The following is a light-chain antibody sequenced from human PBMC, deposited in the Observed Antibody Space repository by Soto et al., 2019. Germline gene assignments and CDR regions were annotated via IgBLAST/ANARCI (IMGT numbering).Light chain of an antibody. CDR3: QQYGSSGT. Sequence: EIVLTQSPATLSLSPGERATLSCRASQSVSSYLAWYQQKPGQAPRLLIYSASRRATGIPDTFTGSGSGTDFTLTISGLEPEDFAVYYCQQYGSSGTFGQGTKVDIK. CDR1: QSVSSY. J-gene: IGKJ1*01. CDR2: SAS. V-gene: IGKV3-20*01.